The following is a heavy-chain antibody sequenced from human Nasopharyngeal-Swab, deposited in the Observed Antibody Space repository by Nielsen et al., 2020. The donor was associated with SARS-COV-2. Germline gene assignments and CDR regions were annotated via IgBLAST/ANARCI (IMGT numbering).Heavy chain of an antibody. Sequence: SVKVSCKAYGGAFRSYSITWVRQAPGQGPEWMGRIIPMSGTRNYAHKFQGRVTITADESTATAYMELSSLTSDDTAVYYCAREPPSQISGHLYYFDYWGQGTLVTVAS. CDR1: GGAFRSYS. V-gene: IGHV1-69*13. CDR3: AREPPSQISGHLYYFDY. CDR2: IIPMSGTR. D-gene: IGHD2-15*01. J-gene: IGHJ4*02.